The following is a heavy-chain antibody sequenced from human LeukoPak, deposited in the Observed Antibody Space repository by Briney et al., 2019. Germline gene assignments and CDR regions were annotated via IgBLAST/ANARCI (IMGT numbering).Heavy chain of an antibody. CDR2: ISSSGSTI. CDR3: ARDSSSWYYYGMDV. J-gene: IGHJ6*02. CDR1: GFTFSDYY. D-gene: IGHD6-13*01. Sequence: PGGSLRLSCAASGFTFSDYYMSWIRQAPGKGLEWVSYISSSGSTIYYADSVKGRFTISRDNAKNSLYLQVNSLRAEDTAVYYCARDSSSWYYYGMDVWGQGTTVTVSS. V-gene: IGHV3-11*01.